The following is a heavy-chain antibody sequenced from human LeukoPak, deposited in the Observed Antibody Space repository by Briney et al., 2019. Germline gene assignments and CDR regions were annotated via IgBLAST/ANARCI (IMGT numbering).Heavy chain of an antibody. V-gene: IGHV1-18*01. CDR2: IGPYNDNT. D-gene: IGHD6-13*01. CDR1: GYTFTNYG. Sequence: ASVKVSCKASGYTFTNYGISWVRQAPGQGLEWMGWIGPYNDNTNYAQKFQGRVSMTTDTSTSTVYMELRSLRSDDTAVYHCARALHSSSWPDFDYWGQGTLVTVSS. CDR3: ARALHSSSWPDFDY. J-gene: IGHJ4*02.